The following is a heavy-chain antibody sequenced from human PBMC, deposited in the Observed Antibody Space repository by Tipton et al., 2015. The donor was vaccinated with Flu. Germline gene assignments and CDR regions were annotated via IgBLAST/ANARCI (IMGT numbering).Heavy chain of an antibody. CDR2: INPNSGGT. D-gene: IGHD3-22*01. J-gene: IGHJ5*02. CDR1: GYTFTGYY. V-gene: IGHV1-2*02. Sequence: QLVQSGAEVKKPGASVKVSCKASGYTFTGYYMHWVRQAPGQGLEWMGWINPNSGGTNYAQKFQGRVTMTRDTSISTAYMELSRLRSDDPAVYYCARALDYYDSSGYYPNWFDPWGQGTLVTVSS. CDR3: ARALDYYDSSGYYPNWFDP.